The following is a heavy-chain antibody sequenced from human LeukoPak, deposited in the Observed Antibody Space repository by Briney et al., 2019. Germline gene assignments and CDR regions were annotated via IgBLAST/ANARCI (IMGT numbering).Heavy chain of an antibody. CDR2: ISWNSGSI. D-gene: IGHD2-15*01. CDR3: AKAGYNCSGGSCYSYWYFDL. Sequence: GRSLRLFCAASGFTFDDYAMHWVRHAPGKGLEWVSGISWNSGSIGYADSVKGRFTISRDNAKNSLYLQMNSLRAEDTALYYCAKAGYNCSGGSCYSYWYFDLWGRGTLVTVSS. J-gene: IGHJ2*01. V-gene: IGHV3-9*01. CDR1: GFTFDDYA.